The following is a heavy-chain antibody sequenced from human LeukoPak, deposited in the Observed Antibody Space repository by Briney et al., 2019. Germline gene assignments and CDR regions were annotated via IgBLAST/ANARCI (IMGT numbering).Heavy chain of an antibody. Sequence: GASVKVSCKASGYTFTSYGISWVRQAPGQGLEWMGWISAYNGNTNYAQKFQGRVTLTRDMSISTAYMELSRLRSDDTAVYYCARAPRTTIFGEVIRGNVFDMWGQGTMVSVSS. CDR1: GYTFTSYG. J-gene: IGHJ3*02. D-gene: IGHD3-3*01. V-gene: IGHV1-18*01. CDR3: ARAPRTTIFGEVIRGNVFDM. CDR2: ISAYNGNT.